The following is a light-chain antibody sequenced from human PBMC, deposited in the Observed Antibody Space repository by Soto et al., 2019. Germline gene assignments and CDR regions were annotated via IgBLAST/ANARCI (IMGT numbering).Light chain of an antibody. V-gene: IGLV2-8*01. CDR2: EVN. CDR3: SSYGGYNNVV. J-gene: IGLJ1*01. CDR1: SSDVGGYND. Sequence: QSVLTQPPCASGSPGQSVTISCTGTSSDVGGYNDVSWFQQHPGKAPKLIIHEVNQRPSGVPDRFSGSKSGNTASLTVSGLQAEDEGTYYCSSYGGYNNVVFGTGTKVTVL.